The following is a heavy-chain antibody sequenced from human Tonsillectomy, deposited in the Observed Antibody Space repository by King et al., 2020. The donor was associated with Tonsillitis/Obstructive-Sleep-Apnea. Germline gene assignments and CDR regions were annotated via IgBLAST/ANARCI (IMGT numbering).Heavy chain of an antibody. J-gene: IGHJ6*03. CDR2: IRSKAYGGTT. CDR3: TSKLRLLEWDHYDYYLDV. D-gene: IGHD3-3*01. CDR1: GFTFGDYA. Sequence: VQLVESGGGLVKPGRSLRLSCTASGFTFGDYAMSWFRQAPGKGLEWVGFIRSKAYGGTTEYAASVKGRFTISRDESKSIAYLQINSLKTEDTAVYYCTSKLRLLEWDHYDYYLDVCGKGTPVTVSS. V-gene: IGHV3-49*05.